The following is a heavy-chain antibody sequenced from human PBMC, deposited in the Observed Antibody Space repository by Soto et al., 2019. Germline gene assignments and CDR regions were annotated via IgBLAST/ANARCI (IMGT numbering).Heavy chain of an antibody. Sequence: SETLSLTCRVSGGSISDDYWSWIRQPPGKRLEWIGYMYKGGSINYNPSLKSRVTFSVDTSKNQFSLKLSSVTAADTAVYFRARSHSHRSGYAVELWGQGTLVTFSS. CDR1: GGSISDDY. V-gene: IGHV4-4*09. J-gene: IGHJ4*02. D-gene: IGHD3-22*01. CDR3: ARSHSHRSGYAVEL. CDR2: MYKGGSI.